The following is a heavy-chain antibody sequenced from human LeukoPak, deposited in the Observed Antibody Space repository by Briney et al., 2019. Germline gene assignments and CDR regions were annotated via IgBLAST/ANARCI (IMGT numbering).Heavy chain of an antibody. V-gene: IGHV4-59*08. CDR2: IYYSGST. J-gene: IGHJ4*02. Sequence: SETLSLTCTVSGGSISSYYWSWLRQPPGKGLEWIGYIYYSGSTNYNPSLKSRVTISVDTSKNQFSLKLSSVTAADTAVYYCARHLTVTTTDFDYWGQGTLVTVSS. CDR1: GGSISSYY. CDR3: ARHLTVTTTDFDY. D-gene: IGHD4-17*01.